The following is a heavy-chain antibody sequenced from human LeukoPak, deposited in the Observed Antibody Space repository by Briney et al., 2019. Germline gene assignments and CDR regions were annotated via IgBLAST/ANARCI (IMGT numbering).Heavy chain of an antibody. V-gene: IGHV4-59*01. CDR1: GGSISGYY. CDR2: IDYSGST. CDR3: ARAPWGVAGSDWYFDF. J-gene: IGHJ2*01. D-gene: IGHD3-10*01. Sequence: SSETLSLTCTVSGGSISGYYWSWIRQPPGKGLEYIGHIDYSGSTNYNPSLKSRVTISKDTSKNHISLKLSSVTTADTGVYYCARAPWGVAGSDWYFDFWGRGTLVTVSS.